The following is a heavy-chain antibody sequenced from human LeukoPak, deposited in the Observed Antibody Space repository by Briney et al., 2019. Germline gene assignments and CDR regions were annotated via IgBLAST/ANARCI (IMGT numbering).Heavy chain of an antibody. D-gene: IGHD6-19*01. J-gene: IGHJ4*02. CDR3: ARDYSSGWLVDY. V-gene: IGHV1-69*05. CDR2: IITIFSTA. Sequence: SVKVSCKASGGTFSSYDISWMRQAPGQGLEWMGGIITIFSTANYAQTFQGRVTMTTDTSTSTAYMELRSLRSDDTAVYYYARDYSSGWLVDYWGQGTLVTVSS. CDR1: GGTFSSYD.